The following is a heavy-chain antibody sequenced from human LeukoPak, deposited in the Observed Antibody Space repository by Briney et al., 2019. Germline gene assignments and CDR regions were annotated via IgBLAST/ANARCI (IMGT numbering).Heavy chain of an antibody. J-gene: IGHJ4*02. CDR1: GFTFSSYA. CDR2: ISYDGSDE. D-gene: IGHD4-17*01. Sequence: GGSLRLVCAASGFTFSSYAMHWVRLAPGKGLEWVAVISYDGSDEYYADPVKGRFTISRYNSKNTLYLQMNSLRAEDTAVYYCARDFSPSLTTVTELFDYWGQGTLVTVSS. CDR3: ARDFSPSLTTVTELFDY. V-gene: IGHV3-30-3*01.